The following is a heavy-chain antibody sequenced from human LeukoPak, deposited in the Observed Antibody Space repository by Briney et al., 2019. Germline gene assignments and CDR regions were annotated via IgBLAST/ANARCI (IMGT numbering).Heavy chain of an antibody. D-gene: IGHD2-21*02. CDR3: TSWGDTTAEYFQR. Sequence: GGSLRLSCAASGFAFSSYAMSWVRQAPGKGLEWVAHINPDGRDTYYVDSVKGRFTISRDNAQNSMYLQMDSLRVEDTAVYYCTSWGDTTAEYFQRWGQGTLVTVSS. J-gene: IGHJ1*01. CDR2: INPDGRDT. CDR1: GFAFSSYA. V-gene: IGHV3-7*01.